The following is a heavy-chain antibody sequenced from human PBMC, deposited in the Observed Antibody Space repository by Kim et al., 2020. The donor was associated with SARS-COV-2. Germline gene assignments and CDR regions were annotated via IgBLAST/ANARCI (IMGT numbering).Heavy chain of an antibody. V-gene: IGHV4-34*01. CDR3: ARTPQALSRITMVRGVRYYVDY. D-gene: IGHD3-10*01. Sequence: SETLSLTCAVYGGSFSGYYWSWIRQPPGKGLEWIGEINHSGSTNYNPSLKSRVTISVDTSKNQFSLKLSAVTAADTAVYYCARTPQALSRITMVRGVRYYVDYWGQGTLVTVSS. CDR2: INHSGST. J-gene: IGHJ4*02. CDR1: GGSFSGYY.